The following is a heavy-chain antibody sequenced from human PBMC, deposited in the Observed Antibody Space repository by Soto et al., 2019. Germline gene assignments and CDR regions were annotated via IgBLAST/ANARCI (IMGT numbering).Heavy chain of an antibody. CDR1: GCSISSSSYY. CDR2: IYYSGST. Sequence: SETLSLTCTVSGCSISSSSYYWGWIRQAPGKGLEWIGRIYYSGSTYYNPSLKSRVTISVDTSKNQFSLKLSSVTAADTAVYFCARALWGPAGHINWFDPWGQGTLVTVS. V-gene: IGHV4-39*01. J-gene: IGHJ5*02. CDR3: ARALWGPAGHINWFDP. D-gene: IGHD2-2*01.